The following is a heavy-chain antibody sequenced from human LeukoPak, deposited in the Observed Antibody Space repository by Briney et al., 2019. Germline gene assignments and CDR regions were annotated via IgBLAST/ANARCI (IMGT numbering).Heavy chain of an antibody. Sequence: PSETLSLTCTVSGGSISSSSYYWGWIRQPPGKGLEWIGSIYYSGSTYYNPSLKSRVTISVDTSKNQFSLKLSSVTAADTAVYYCAGNYYDSSGYYPFDYWGQGILVTVSS. J-gene: IGHJ4*02. CDR2: IYYSGST. V-gene: IGHV4-39*07. CDR1: GGSISSSSYY. D-gene: IGHD3-22*01. CDR3: AGNYYDSSGYYPFDY.